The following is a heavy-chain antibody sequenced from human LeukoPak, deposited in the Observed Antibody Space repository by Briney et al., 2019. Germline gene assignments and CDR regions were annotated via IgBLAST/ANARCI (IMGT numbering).Heavy chain of an antibody. J-gene: IGHJ6*03. CDR1: GFTFSSYS. Sequence: PGGSLRLSCAASGFTFSSYSMNWVRQAPGKGLEWVSAISGDSRYIYYADSVRGRFTISRDNAENSLYLQMNSLRAEDMALYYCAKGGYDFWSAYFYMDVWGKGTTVTVSS. CDR2: ISGDSRYI. CDR3: AKGGYDFWSAYFYMDV. V-gene: IGHV3-21*04. D-gene: IGHD3-3*01.